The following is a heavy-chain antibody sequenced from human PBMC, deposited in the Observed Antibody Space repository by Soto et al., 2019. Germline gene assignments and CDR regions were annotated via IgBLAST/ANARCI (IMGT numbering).Heavy chain of an antibody. CDR3: ARDATSSWAYFDY. V-gene: IGHV3-53*01. J-gene: IGHJ4*02. CDR2: IYSGGST. CDR1: GFTFSNNV. D-gene: IGHD6-13*01. Sequence: XGSLGLSCAASGFTFSNNVMSWVRQAPGKGLEWVSVIYSGGSTYYADSVKGRFTISRDNSKNTVFLPMNSLRAEDTAVYYCARDATSSWAYFDYWAQGAQVTVSS.